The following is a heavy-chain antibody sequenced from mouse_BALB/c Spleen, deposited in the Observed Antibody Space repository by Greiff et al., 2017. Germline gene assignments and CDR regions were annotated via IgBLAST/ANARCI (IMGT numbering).Heavy chain of an antibody. CDR2: INPSNGGT. J-gene: IGHJ4*01. CDR3: ARTMITTGYAMDY. Sequence: VQLQQSGAELVKPGASVKLSCKASGYTFTSYYMYWVKQRPGQGLEWIGEINPSNGGTNFNEKFKSKATLTVDKSSSTAYMQLSSLTTEDSAIYYCARTMITTGYAMDYWGQGTSVTVSS. D-gene: IGHD2-4*01. CDR1: GYTFTSYY. V-gene: IGHV1S81*02.